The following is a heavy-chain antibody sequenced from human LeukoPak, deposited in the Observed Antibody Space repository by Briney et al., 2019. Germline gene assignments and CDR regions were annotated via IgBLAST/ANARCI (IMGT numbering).Heavy chain of an antibody. V-gene: IGHV5-51*01. Sequence: PGESLKISWKGSGYRFTSYWLGWVRQMPGKGLGWMGIIFPGHSDTRYSPSFQGQVTISADKSISTAYLQWSSLKASDTAMYYCARWVYSSGEVPDYWGQGTLVTVSS. CDR3: ARWVYSSGEVPDY. CDR1: GYRFTSYW. D-gene: IGHD6-19*01. J-gene: IGHJ4*02. CDR2: IFPGHSDT.